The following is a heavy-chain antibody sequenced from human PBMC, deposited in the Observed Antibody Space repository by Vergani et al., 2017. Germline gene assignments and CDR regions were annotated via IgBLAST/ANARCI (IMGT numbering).Heavy chain of an antibody. CDR3: ARGGRDYYYYDYYMDV. J-gene: IGHJ6*03. Sequence: QVQLVQSGAEVKKPGASVKVSCKASGYIFTSYDINWVRQATGQGVEWMGWMNPNGGNTCYAQKFQGRVTMTRNTSISTAYMELSSLRSEDTAVYYCARGGRDYYYYDYYMDVWGKGTTVTVSS. CDR2: MNPNGGNT. CDR1: GYIFTSYD. V-gene: IGHV1-8*01.